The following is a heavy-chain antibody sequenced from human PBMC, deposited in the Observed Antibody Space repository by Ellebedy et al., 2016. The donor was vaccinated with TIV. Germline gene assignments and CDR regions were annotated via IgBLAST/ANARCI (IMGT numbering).Heavy chain of an antibody. Sequence: GESLKISCKGSGYIFTNLWISWVRRMPGKGLEWMGRIDPSNSNTNYSPSFQGHVTISADKSISTAYLQWNNLRASDTAMYYCASLWDTVPGDSYTMDVWGQGTTVTVSS. CDR2: IDPSNSNT. CDR1: GYIFTNLW. V-gene: IGHV5-10-1*01. D-gene: IGHD3-16*01. CDR3: ASLWDTVPGDSYTMDV. J-gene: IGHJ6*02.